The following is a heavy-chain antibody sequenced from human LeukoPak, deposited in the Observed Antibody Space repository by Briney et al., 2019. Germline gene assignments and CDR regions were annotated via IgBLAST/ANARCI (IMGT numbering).Heavy chain of an antibody. V-gene: IGHV1-69*13. CDR3: ARESYYDFWSGSKYGMDV. J-gene: IGHJ6*02. CDR1: GGTFSSYA. D-gene: IGHD3-3*01. CDR2: IIPIFGTA. Sequence: GASVKVSCKASGGTFSSYAIGWVRQAPGQGLEWMGGIIPIFGTANYAQKFQGRVTITADESTSTAYMELSSLRSEDTAVYYCARESYYDFWSGSKYGMDVWGQGTTVTVSS.